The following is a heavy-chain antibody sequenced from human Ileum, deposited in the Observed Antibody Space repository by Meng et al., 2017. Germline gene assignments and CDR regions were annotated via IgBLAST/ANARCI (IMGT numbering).Heavy chain of an antibody. Sequence: LQLVQSGTELKKPGDSVKVSCKAYGNIFTGYYMDWVRQAPGQGLEWVGCINLNSGVIDFAQKFQGRITLTRDTSITTAYMGLTRLIYDDTAVYYCARENWVYDYWGQGTLVTVSS. D-gene: IGHD7-27*01. CDR3: ARENWVYDY. J-gene: IGHJ4*02. V-gene: IGHV1-2*02. CDR1: GNIFTGYY. CDR2: INLNSGVI.